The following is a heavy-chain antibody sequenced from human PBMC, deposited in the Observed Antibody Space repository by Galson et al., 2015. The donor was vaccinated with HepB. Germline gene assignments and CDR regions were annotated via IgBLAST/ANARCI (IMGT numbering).Heavy chain of an antibody. J-gene: IGHJ3*02. Sequence: SVKVSCKASGYTFTGYYMHWVRQAPGQGLEWMGWINPNSGDTNYAEKFQGRVTLTRDTSISTAYMELSSLRSEDTAVYYCARVPVAATTLGAFDIWGQGTMVTVSS. D-gene: IGHD2-15*01. CDR2: INPNSGDT. CDR1: GYTFTGYY. CDR3: ARVPVAATTLGAFDI. V-gene: IGHV1-2*02.